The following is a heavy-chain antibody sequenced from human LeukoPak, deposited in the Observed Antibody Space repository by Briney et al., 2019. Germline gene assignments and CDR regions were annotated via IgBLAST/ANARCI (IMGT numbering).Heavy chain of an antibody. Sequence: GGSLRLSCVASGFTFSSYAMSWVRQAPGKGLEWVSTINGGGGTTYYADSVKGRFTISRDNSKNTMYPQMNSLRAEDTAVYYCAKRGGYFDSWGQGTLVTVSS. V-gene: IGHV3-23*01. CDR3: AKRGGYFDS. CDR1: GFTFSSYA. CDR2: INGGGGTT. J-gene: IGHJ4*02.